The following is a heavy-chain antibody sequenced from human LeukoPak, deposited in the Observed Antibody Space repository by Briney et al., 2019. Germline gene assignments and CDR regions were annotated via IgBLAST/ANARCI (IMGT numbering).Heavy chain of an antibody. CDR1: GGSISSYY. D-gene: IGHD3-22*01. Sequence: SETLSLTCTVSGGSISSYYWSWIRQPPGKGLDWIGYIYYSGSTNYNPSLKSRVTISVDTSKNQFSLKLSSVTAADTAVYYCAREADYYDSSGLMDYWGQGTLVTVSS. CDR3: AREADYYDSSGLMDY. J-gene: IGHJ4*02. CDR2: IYYSGST. V-gene: IGHV4-59*01.